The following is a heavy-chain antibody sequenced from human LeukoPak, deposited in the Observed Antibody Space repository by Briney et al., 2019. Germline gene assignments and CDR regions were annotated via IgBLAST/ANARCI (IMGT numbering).Heavy chain of an antibody. CDR2: ISFVGSDE. D-gene: IGHD6-6*01. Sequence: RPGRSLRLSCAPSGFTFNDYAMHWVRQAPGKGLEWVAVISFVGSDEYFADSVKGRFTISRDNSKSTLYLQMNSLRAEDTAVYYCAKAPYSSSPTDYYLGMDVWGQGTTVTVSS. CDR3: AKAPYSSSPTDYYLGMDV. CDR1: GFTFNDYA. V-gene: IGHV3-30*04. J-gene: IGHJ6*02.